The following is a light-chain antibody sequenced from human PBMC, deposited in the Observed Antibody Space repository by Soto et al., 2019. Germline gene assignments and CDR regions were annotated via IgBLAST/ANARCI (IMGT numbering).Light chain of an antibody. CDR3: AAWDDSLSGGV. CDR1: SSNLGAGYD. Sequence: QSVLTQPPSVSGAPGQRVTISCTGNSSNLGAGYDVHWYRQLPGAAPKLVIFGNRNRPSGVPERFSGSKSGTSASLAITGLRSEDEADYYCAAWDDSLSGGVFGGGTKLTVL. V-gene: IGLV1-40*01. CDR2: GNR. J-gene: IGLJ3*02.